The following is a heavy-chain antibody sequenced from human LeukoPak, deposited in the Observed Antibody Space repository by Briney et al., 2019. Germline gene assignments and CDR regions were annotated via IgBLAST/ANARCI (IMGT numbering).Heavy chain of an antibody. V-gene: IGHV1-18*01. CDR2: ISAYNGNT. Sequence: GASVKVSCKASGYTFTSYGISWVRQAPGQGLEWMGWISAYNGNTNYAQKLQGRVTMTTDTSTSTAYMELRSLRSDDTAVYYCARFAAAGTFTLWGPPDHYYYGMDVWGQGTTVTVSS. CDR3: ARFAAAGTFTLWGPPDHYYYGMDV. D-gene: IGHD6-13*01. CDR1: GYTFTSYG. J-gene: IGHJ6*02.